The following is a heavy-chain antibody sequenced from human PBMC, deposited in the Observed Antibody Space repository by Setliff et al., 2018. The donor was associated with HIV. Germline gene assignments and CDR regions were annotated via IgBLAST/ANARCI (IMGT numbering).Heavy chain of an antibody. V-gene: IGHV1-69*04. Sequence: SVKVSCKASGGSFTSYTFSWVRQAPGQGLEWMGMIIPIVTIAHYAEQFVGRVTITADKSTSTTYMEVSSLRSEDTAVYYCARERPGDHYESTGYQLADWFDPWGQGTLVTVSS. J-gene: IGHJ5*02. CDR2: IIPIVTIA. CDR1: GGSFTSYT. CDR3: ARERPGDHYESTGYQLADWFDP. D-gene: IGHD3-22*01.